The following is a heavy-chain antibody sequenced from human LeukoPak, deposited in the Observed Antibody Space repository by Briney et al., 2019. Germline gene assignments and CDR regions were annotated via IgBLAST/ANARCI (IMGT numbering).Heavy chain of an antibody. J-gene: IGHJ4*02. Sequence: GGSLRLSCAASGFTFSSYAMHWVRQAPGKGLEYVSAISSNGGSTYYANSVKGRFTISRDNSKNTLHLQMGSLRAEDMAVYYCARVSSGYFDYWGQGTRVTVSS. CDR1: GFTFSSYA. D-gene: IGHD3-22*01. CDR3: ARVSSGYFDY. CDR2: ISSNGGST. V-gene: IGHV3-64*01.